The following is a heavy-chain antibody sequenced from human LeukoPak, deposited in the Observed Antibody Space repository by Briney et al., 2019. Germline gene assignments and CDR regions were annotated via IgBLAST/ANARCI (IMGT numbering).Heavy chain of an antibody. CDR1: GFTFSSYE. Sequence: GGSLRLSCAASGFTFSSYEMNWVRQAPGKGLEWVSYISSSGSTIYYADSVKGRFTISRDNAKNSLYLQMNSLRAEDTAVHYCARGQYSSSWLGYWGQGTLVTVSS. V-gene: IGHV3-48*03. CDR3: ARGQYSSSWLGY. CDR2: ISSSGSTI. J-gene: IGHJ4*02. D-gene: IGHD6-13*01.